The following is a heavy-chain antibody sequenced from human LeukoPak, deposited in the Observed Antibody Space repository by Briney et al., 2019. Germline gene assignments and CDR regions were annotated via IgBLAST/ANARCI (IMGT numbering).Heavy chain of an antibody. D-gene: IGHD4-17*01. CDR2: ISYDGSNE. J-gene: IGHJ5*02. CDR3: AKAAETTEGSIDP. Sequence: GRSLRLSCAASGFTFSAYGMHWVRQAPGKGLEWVAVISYDGSNEYFADSVKGRFTISRDNSKNMVYLQMNSLRPEDTAIYYCAKAAETTEGSIDPWGRGTLVIVSS. CDR1: GFTFSAYG. V-gene: IGHV3-30*18.